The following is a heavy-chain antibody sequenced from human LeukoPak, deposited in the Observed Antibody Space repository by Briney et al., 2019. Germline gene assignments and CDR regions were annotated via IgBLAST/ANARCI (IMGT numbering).Heavy chain of an antibody. D-gene: IGHD3-22*01. V-gene: IGHV3-64*01. CDR1: GFTFSSYA. CDR3: ARGYYYDSSGYFGYFDY. J-gene: IGHJ4*02. CDR2: ISSNGGST. Sequence: GRSLRLSCVASGFTFSSYAMHWVRRAPGKGLEYVSAISSNGGSTYYANSVKGRFTISRDNSKNTLYLQMGSLRAEDMAVYYCARGYYYDSSGYFGYFDYWGQGTLVTVSS.